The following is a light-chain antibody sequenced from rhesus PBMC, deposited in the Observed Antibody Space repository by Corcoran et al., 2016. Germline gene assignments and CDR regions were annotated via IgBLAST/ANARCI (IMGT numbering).Light chain of an antibody. J-gene: IGKJ3*01. CDR3: QETSNLFT. V-gene: IGKV1-18*01. CDR1: QGISRW. CDR2: DAS. Sequence: DIQMTQSPSSLSASVGDKVTITCRASQGISRWLAWYQQKPGTAPDLLIYDASSLQSGVPSRFSGSGSGTDYPLTISSLEPEDFAVYYCQETSNLFTFGPGPKLDIK.